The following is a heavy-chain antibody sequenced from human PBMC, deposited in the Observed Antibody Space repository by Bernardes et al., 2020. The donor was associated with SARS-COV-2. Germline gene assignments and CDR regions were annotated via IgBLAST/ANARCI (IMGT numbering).Heavy chain of an antibody. V-gene: IGHV3-30*18. CDR1: GFTFSSYV. CDR3: AKEVATETSSDFDY. J-gene: IGHJ4*02. Sequence: GGSLRLSCAASGFTFSSYVMHWVRRAPGKGLEWVAVISYDGSNKYNTDSVKGRFTISRDNSKNTLYLQMNSLRPEDTAVYYCAKEVATETSSDFDYWGQGTLVTVSS. CDR2: ISYDGSNK. D-gene: IGHD6-6*01.